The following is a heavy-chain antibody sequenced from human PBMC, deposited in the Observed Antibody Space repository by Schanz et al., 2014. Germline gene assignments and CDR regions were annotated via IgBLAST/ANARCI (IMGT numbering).Heavy chain of an antibody. CDR1: GFTFSDYY. D-gene: IGHD6-19*01. J-gene: IGHJ6*03. CDR3: ARDHQWLARYYMDV. Sequence: QVQLVESGGGLVKPGGSLRLSCAASGFTFSDYYMSWIRQAPGKGLEWVSYISSSGSYTNYADSVKGRFTTSRDNGKKSMYLQMNSLRAEDTAVYHCARDHQWLARYYMDVWGKGTTVTVSS. V-gene: IGHV3-11*06. CDR2: ISSSGSYT.